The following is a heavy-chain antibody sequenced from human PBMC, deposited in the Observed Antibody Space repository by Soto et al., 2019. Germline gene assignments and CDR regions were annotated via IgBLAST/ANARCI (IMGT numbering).Heavy chain of an antibody. CDR3: ARRVAAAGTSWFDP. CDR1: GYTFTSYG. D-gene: IGHD6-13*01. Sequence: ASVKVSCNASGYTFTSYGISWVRQAPGQGLEWMGWISAYNGNTNYAQKLQGRVTMTTDTSTSTAYMELRSLRSDDTAVYYCARRVAAAGTSWFDPWGQGTLVTVS. CDR2: ISAYNGNT. J-gene: IGHJ5*02. V-gene: IGHV1-18*04.